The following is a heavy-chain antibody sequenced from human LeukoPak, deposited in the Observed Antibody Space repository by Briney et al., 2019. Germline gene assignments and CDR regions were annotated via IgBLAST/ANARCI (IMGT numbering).Heavy chain of an antibody. D-gene: IGHD2-2*03. CDR3: ARDDGGYCSSTSCYLGWFDP. CDR1: GFAFSSYA. J-gene: IGHJ5*02. CDR2: ITSTSSYI. V-gene: IGHV3-21*01. Sequence: GGSLRLSCAASGFAFSSYAMNWVRQAPGKGLEWVSSITSTSSYIYYADSVKGRFTISRDNAKNSLYLQMNSLRAEDTAVYYCARDDGGYCSSTSCYLGWFDPWGQGTLVTVSS.